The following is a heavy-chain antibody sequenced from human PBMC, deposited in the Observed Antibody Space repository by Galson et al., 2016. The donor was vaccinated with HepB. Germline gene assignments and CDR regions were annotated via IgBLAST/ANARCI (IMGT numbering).Heavy chain of an antibody. D-gene: IGHD4/OR15-4a*01. J-gene: IGHJ6*02. CDR3: AGDPVLPNGMDI. V-gene: IGHV3-53*01. Sequence: SLRLSCAASGFIVNNNYMSWVRQAPGKGLEWVSVIYGGGITYYADSVKGRFTISRDSSENTVNLQMNSLRAEDTAVYYCAGDPVLPNGMDIWGQGTTVTVSS. CDR2: IYGGGIT. CDR1: GFIVNNNY.